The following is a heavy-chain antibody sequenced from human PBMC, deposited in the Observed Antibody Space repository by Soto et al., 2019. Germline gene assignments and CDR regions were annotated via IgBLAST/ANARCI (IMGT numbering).Heavy chain of an antibody. CDR3: AKDRNLERTIFGVVIDEHREYFDY. V-gene: IGHV3-23*01. CDR1: GFTFSSYA. D-gene: IGHD3-3*01. Sequence: GGSLRLSCAASGFTFSSYAMSWVRQAPGKGLEWVSAISGSGGSTYYADSVKGRFTISRDNSKNTLYLQMNSLRAEDTAVYYCAKDRNLERTIFGVVIDEHREYFDYWGQGTLVTVSS. CDR2: ISGSGGST. J-gene: IGHJ4*02.